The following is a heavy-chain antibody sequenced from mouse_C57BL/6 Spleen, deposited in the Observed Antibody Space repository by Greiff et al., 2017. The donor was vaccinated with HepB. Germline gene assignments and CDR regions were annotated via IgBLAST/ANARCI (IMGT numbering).Heavy chain of an antibody. D-gene: IGHD1-1*01. J-gene: IGHJ2*01. CDR1: GFTFSSYG. Sequence: DVQLVESGGDLVKPGGSLKLSCAASGFTFSSYGMSWVRQTPDKRLEWVATISSGGSYTYYPDSVKGRFTISRDNAKNTLYLQMSSLKSEDTAMYYCARQVYYGSSFFDYWGQGTTLTVSS. CDR3: ARQVYYGSSFFDY. V-gene: IGHV5-6*01. CDR2: ISSGGSYT.